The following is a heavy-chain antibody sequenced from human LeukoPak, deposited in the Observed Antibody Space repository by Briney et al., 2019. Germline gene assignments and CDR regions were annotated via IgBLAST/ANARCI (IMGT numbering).Heavy chain of an antibody. CDR1: GGSISSGGYS. CDR3: ARDMGSYYDSPPGAFDI. V-gene: IGHV4-30-2*01. CDR2: IYHSGST. Sequence: PSETLSLTCAVSGGSISSGGYSWSWIRQPPGKGLEWIGYIYHSGSTYYNPSLKSRVTISVDRSKNQFSLKLSSVTAADTAVYYCARDMGSYYDSPPGAFDIWGQGTMVTVSS. D-gene: IGHD3-22*01. J-gene: IGHJ3*02.